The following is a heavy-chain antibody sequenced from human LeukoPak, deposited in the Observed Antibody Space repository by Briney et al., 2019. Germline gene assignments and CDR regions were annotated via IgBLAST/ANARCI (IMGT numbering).Heavy chain of an antibody. J-gene: IGHJ3*02. D-gene: IGHD6-19*01. CDR2: ISYDGSNK. CDR3: GRGGGATQYSSGWSPGNI. V-gene: IGHV3-30*03. Sequence: PGRSPRLSCAASGFTFSSYGMHWVRQAPGKGLEWVAVISYDGSNKYYADSVKGRFTISRDNSKNTLYLQMNSLRAEDTAVYYLGRGGGATQYSSGWSPGNIWGQGTMVTVSS. CDR1: GFTFSSYG.